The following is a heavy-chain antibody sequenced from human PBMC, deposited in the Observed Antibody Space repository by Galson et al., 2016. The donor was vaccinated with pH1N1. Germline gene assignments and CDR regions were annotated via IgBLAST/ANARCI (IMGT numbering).Heavy chain of an antibody. V-gene: IGHV5-51*03. D-gene: IGHD5-24*01. J-gene: IGHJ4*02. CDR2: VYPPDSDT. Sequence: QSGAEVKKAGESLKISCKGSGYTFTTYWIAWVRQMPGKGPEWMGIVYPPDSDTRYSPSFEGQVTISADKSISTAYLQWSSLKASDTAVYYCARLIGGGYNIRESDYWGQGTQVTVSS. CDR3: ARLIGGGYNIRESDY. CDR1: GYTFTTYW.